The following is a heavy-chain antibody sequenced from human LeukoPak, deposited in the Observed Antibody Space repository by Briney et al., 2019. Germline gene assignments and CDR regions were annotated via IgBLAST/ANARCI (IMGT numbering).Heavy chain of an antibody. CDR2: ISGSGGST. CDR1: GFTFSSYA. D-gene: IGHD3-22*01. J-gene: IGHJ4*02. CDR3: AKDGGYDSSGYYGFDY. V-gene: IGHV3-23*01. Sequence: GGSLRLSCAASGFTFSSYAMSWVRQAPGKGLEWVSAISGSGGSTYYADSVKGRFTISRDNSKNTLYLQMTSLRAEDTAVYYCAKDGGYDSSGYYGFDYWGQGTLVTVSS.